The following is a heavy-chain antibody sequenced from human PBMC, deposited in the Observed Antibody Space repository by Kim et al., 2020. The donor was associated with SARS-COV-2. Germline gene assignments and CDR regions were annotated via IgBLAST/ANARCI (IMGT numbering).Heavy chain of an antibody. Sequence: GGSLRLSCAASGFTFSNAWLSWVRQAPGKGLEWVGRIKRKTDGGTTDYASPVKGRFTISRDDSKNTRYLQMNSRKTEDPAVYYCTTDSPRYLDWLRSDPYGMDVWGQGTTVTVSS. V-gene: IGHV3-15*01. J-gene: IGHJ6*02. CDR2: IKRKTDGGTT. CDR3: TTDSPRYLDWLRSDPYGMDV. D-gene: IGHD3-9*01. CDR1: GFTFSNAW.